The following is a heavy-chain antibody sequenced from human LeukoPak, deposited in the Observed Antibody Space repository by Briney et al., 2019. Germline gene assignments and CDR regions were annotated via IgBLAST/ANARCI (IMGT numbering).Heavy chain of an antibody. CDR1: GFTFSDYG. V-gene: IGHV3-30*18. CDR3: AKVFEVRGVRRPKDY. Sequence: PGRSLRLSCAASGFTFSDYGMHWVRQAPGKGLEWVALISYDGGNKFYADSVRDRFTLTRDNSKNTLFLQMNSLRIEDTAVYYCAKVFEVRGVRRPKDYWGQGTLVIVSS. D-gene: IGHD3-10*01. J-gene: IGHJ4*02. CDR2: ISYDGGNK.